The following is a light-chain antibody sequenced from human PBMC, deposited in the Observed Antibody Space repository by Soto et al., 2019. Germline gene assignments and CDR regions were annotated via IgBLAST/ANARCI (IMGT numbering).Light chain of an antibody. Sequence: EIVLTQSPATLSLSPGERATLSCRASQSVSSYLAWYQQKPGQTPRLLMYYASNRAPGIPARFSGSGSGTDSTLTISSLEPEDFAVYYCQLRSNWPPFTFGQGTRLEIK. CDR2: YAS. CDR1: QSVSSY. V-gene: IGKV3-11*01. CDR3: QLRSNWPPFT. J-gene: IGKJ5*01.